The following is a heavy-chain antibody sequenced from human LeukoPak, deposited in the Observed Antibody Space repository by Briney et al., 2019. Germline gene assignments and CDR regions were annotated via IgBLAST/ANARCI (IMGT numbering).Heavy chain of an antibody. V-gene: IGHV3-48*04. J-gene: IGHJ4*02. CDR1: GFTFSSYS. D-gene: IGHD3-9*01. CDR3: ASSNYDILTDYYLPFDY. Sequence: GGSLRLSCAASGFTFSSYSMNWVRQAPGKGLEWVSYISSSSSTIYYADSVKGRFTISRDNAKNSLYLQMNSLRAEDTAVYYCASSNYDILTDYYLPFDYWGQGTLVTVSS. CDR2: ISSSSSTI.